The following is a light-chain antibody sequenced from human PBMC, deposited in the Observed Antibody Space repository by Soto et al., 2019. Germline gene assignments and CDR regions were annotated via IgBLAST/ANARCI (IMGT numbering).Light chain of an antibody. CDR1: QGISSY. V-gene: IGKV1D-8*03. Sequence: VIWMTQSPSLLSAPTGDRVTISCRMSQGISSYLAWYQHKPGRTPELLIHGASRLQSGVPARFSGSGSRTDFTLSINSLQPEDFATYYCQQAYSFPITFGQGTRLEIK. CDR3: QQAYSFPIT. J-gene: IGKJ5*01. CDR2: GAS.